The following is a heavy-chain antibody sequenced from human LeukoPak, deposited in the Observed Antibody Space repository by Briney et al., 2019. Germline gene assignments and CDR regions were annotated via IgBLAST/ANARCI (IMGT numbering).Heavy chain of an antibody. CDR2: ISSSGSTI. Sequence: HPGGSLRLSCAAFGFTFSSYEMNWVRQAPGKGLEWVSYISSSGSTIYYADSVKGRFTISRDNAKNSLYLQLNSLRAEDTAVYYCARDRWGYSYGGDWGQGTLVTVSS. D-gene: IGHD5-18*01. CDR1: GFTFSSYE. J-gene: IGHJ4*02. V-gene: IGHV3-48*03. CDR3: ARDRWGYSYGGD.